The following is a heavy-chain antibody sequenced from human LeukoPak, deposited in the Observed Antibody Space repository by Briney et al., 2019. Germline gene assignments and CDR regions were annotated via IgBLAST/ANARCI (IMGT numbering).Heavy chain of an antibody. CDR1: GFTFSSYA. CDR2: ISGSGGST. V-gene: IGHV3-23*01. D-gene: IGHD3-10*01. CDR3: AKDINYYGSGSYYKGGAYYFDY. J-gene: IGHJ4*02. Sequence: PGGSLRLSCAASGFTFSSYAMSWVRQAPGKGLEWVSAISGSGGSTYYADSVKGRFTISRDNSKNTLYLQMNSLRAEDTAVYYCAKDINYYGSGSYYKGGAYYFDYWGQGTLVTVSS.